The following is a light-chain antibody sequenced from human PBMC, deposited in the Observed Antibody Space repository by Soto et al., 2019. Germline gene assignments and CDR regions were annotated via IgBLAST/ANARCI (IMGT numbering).Light chain of an antibody. J-gene: IGLJ2*01. CDR1: SSNIGSNT. CDR2: SNN. CDR3: AAWDDSLNGPHVV. V-gene: IGLV1-44*01. Sequence: QSVLTQPPSASGTPGQRVTISCSGSSSNIGSNTVNWYQQLPGTAPKLLIYSNNQRPSGVPDRFSGSKSGTSASLAISGVQSEDEADYYCAAWDDSLNGPHVVFGGGTKVTVL.